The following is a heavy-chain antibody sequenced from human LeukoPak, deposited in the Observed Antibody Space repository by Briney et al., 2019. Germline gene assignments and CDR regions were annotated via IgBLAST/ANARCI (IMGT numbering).Heavy chain of an antibody. CDR2: IYYSGST. CDR3: ARTSVEFGFDI. D-gene: IGHD3-16*01. J-gene: IGHJ3*02. Sequence: PSETLSLTCTVSRGSISSYYWSWIRQPPGKGLEWIGYIYYSGSTNYNPSLRSRVTISVDTSKNQFSVKLSSVTAADTAVYYCARTSVEFGFDIWGQGTMVSVSS. V-gene: IGHV4-59*01. CDR1: RGSISSYY.